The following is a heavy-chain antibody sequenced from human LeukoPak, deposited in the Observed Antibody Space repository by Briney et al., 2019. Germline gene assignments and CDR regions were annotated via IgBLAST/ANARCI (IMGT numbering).Heavy chain of an antibody. J-gene: IGHJ4*02. Sequence: PGGSLRLSCTASGFTFSSYSLNWVRQAPGKGLEWVSSVSTGSNYIYYADSVKGRFTISRDNDKNSLYLQMSSLRAEDTAVYYCATGRSSSWYLGGFDYWGQGTLVTVSS. CDR2: VSTGSNYI. V-gene: IGHV3-21*04. D-gene: IGHD6-13*01. CDR1: GFTFSSYS. CDR3: ATGRSSSWYLGGFDY.